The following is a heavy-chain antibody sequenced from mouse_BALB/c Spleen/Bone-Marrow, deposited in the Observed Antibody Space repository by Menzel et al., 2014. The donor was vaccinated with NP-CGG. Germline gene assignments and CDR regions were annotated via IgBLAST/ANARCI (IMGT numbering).Heavy chain of an antibody. Sequence: VKLMESGAELVRPGTSVQVSCKASGYAFTNYWIEWIKQRPGQGLEWIGVINPGSGGANYNEKFKGKATLTADKSSSTAYIQFGSLTSDDSAVYFCARELGRRAMDYWGQGTSVTVSS. CDR1: GYAFTNYW. CDR2: INPGSGGA. J-gene: IGHJ4*01. CDR3: ARELGRRAMDY. V-gene: IGHV1-54*01.